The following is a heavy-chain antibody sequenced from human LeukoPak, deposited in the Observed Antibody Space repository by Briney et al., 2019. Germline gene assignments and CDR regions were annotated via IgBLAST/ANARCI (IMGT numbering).Heavy chain of an antibody. CDR1: GYTFTSYG. CDR3: ARGRRITIFGVVRDQSFDY. D-gene: IGHD3-3*01. Sequence: ASVKVSCKASGYTFTSYGISWVRQAPGQGLEWMGWISAYNGNTNYAQKLQGRVTMTTDTSTSTAYMELRSLRSDDTAVYDCARGRRITIFGVVRDQSFDYWGQGTLVTVSS. V-gene: IGHV1-18*01. J-gene: IGHJ4*02. CDR2: ISAYNGNT.